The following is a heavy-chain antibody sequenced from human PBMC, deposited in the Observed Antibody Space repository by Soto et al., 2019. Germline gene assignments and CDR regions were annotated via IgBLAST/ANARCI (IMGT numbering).Heavy chain of an antibody. Sequence: PSETLSLTCTVSGGSISDYFYWSWIRRPAGKGLEWIGRIYTDGDTKYNPSLRSRVTMSLDTSKNQFSLRLTSVAAADTAVYFCAREVRGGFTGIFDQWGQGSRVTVSS. D-gene: IGHD2-15*01. CDR1: GGSISDYFY. CDR2: IYTDGDT. V-gene: IGHV4-4*07. J-gene: IGHJ4*02. CDR3: AREVRGGFTGIFDQ.